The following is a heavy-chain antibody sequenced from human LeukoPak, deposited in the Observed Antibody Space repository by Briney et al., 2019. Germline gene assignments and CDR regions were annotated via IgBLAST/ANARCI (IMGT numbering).Heavy chain of an antibody. CDR2: LGTAGDT. CDR1: GFTFSRYD. J-gene: IGHJ6*03. CDR3: ARGLAMVRGVMSYYMDV. Sequence: GGSLRLSCAASGFTFSRYDMHWVRQATGKGLEWVSVLGTAGDTYYPGSVKGRFTISRENAKNSLYLQMNSLRAGDTAVYYCARGLAMVRGVMSYYMDVWGKGTTVTVSS. D-gene: IGHD3-10*01. V-gene: IGHV3-13*01.